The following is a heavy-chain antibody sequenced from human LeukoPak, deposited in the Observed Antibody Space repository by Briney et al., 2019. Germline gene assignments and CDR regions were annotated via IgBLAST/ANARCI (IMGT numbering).Heavy chain of an antibody. CDR2: IYYSGST. D-gene: IGHD1-26*01. CDR1: GGSISSYY. J-gene: IGHJ4*02. Sequence: SETLSLTCTVSGGSISSYYWSWIRQPPGKGLEWIGYIYYSGSTNYNPSLKSRVTISVDTSKNQFSLKLSSVTAADTAVYYCARQGWELLEWTFDYWGQGTLVTVSS. V-gene: IGHV4-59*08. CDR3: ARQGWELLEWTFDY.